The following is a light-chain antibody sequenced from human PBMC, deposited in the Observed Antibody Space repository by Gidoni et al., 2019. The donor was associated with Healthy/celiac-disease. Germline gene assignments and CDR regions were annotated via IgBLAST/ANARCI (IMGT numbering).Light chain of an antibody. CDR2: AAS. Sequence: DIQLTQSPSSRSASVGDIVTITCRASQRISSYLNWYQQKPGKAPKLLNCAASSLQSGVPSRFSSSGSGTDFTLTISSLQPEDFATYYCQQSYSTPLTFGGGTKVEIK. J-gene: IGKJ4*01. CDR3: QQSYSTPLT. V-gene: IGKV1-39*01. CDR1: QRISSY.